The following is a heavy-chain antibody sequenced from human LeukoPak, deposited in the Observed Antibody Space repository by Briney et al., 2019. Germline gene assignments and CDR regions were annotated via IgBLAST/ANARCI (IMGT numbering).Heavy chain of an antibody. Sequence: TSETLSLTCAVYAESFSDYYWSWIRQPPGKGLEWIGEINHSGSTNYNPSLKSRVTISVDTSKNQFSLKLSSVTAADTAVYYCARRNYYGSGRHFDYWGQGTLVTVSS. CDR3: ARRNYYGSGRHFDY. J-gene: IGHJ4*02. CDR1: AESFSDYY. V-gene: IGHV4-34*01. D-gene: IGHD3-10*01. CDR2: INHSGST.